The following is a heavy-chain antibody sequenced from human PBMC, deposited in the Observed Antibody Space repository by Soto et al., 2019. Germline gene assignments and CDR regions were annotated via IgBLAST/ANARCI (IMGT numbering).Heavy chain of an antibody. J-gene: IGHJ4*02. D-gene: IGHD2-15*01. V-gene: IGHV3-21*04. CDR2: ISSSSSYI. CDR3: AKDRWFSTNDY. Sequence: EVQLVESGGGLVKPGGSLRLSCAASGFTFSSYSMNWVRQAPGKGLEWVSSISSSSSYIYYADSVKGRFTISRDNSKNTLYLQMNSLRAEDTAVYYCAKDRWFSTNDYWGQGTLVTVSS. CDR1: GFTFSSYS.